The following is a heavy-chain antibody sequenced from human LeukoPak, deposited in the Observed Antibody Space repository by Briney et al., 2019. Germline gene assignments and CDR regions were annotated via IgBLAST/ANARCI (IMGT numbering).Heavy chain of an antibody. CDR1: VYTLTEIS. CDR3: ATVGYSYGAFDY. CDR2: FDREDGGT. J-gene: IGHJ4*02. V-gene: IGHV1-24*01. Sequence: ASVTVSSKVSVYTLTEISLHWVRQAPGKGLEWMGGFDREDGGTMYAQKFQGRVTMTEDTSTDTAFMELSSLRSEDTAVYYCATVGYSYGAFDYWGQGTLVIVSS. D-gene: IGHD5-18*01.